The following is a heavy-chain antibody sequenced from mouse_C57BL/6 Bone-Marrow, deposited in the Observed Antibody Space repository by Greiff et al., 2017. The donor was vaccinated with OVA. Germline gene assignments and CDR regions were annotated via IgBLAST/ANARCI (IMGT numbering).Heavy chain of an antibody. V-gene: IGHV5-4*01. D-gene: IGHD2-4*01. J-gene: IGHJ3*01. Sequence: EVKLMESGGGLVKPGGSLKLSCAASGFTFSSYAMSWVRQTPEKRLEWVATISDGGSYTYYPDNVKGRFTISRDNAKNNLYLQMSHLKSEDTAMYYCAREEVYYDSWFAYWGQGTLVTVSA. CDR2: ISDGGSYT. CDR3: AREEVYYDSWFAY. CDR1: GFTFSSYA.